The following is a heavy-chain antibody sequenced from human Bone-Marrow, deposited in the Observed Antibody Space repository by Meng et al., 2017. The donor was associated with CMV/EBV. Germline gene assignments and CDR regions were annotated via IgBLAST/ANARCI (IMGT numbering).Heavy chain of an antibody. V-gene: IGHV4-59*01. CDR3: ARDLVREGWYFDL. D-gene: IGHD6-6*01. Sequence: SETLSLTCTVSGGSISSYYWSWIRQPPGKGLEWIGYISYSGSTNYNPSLKSRVTISVDTSKNQFSLKLSSVTAADTAVYYCARDLVREGWYFDLCGRGTLVTASS. CDR2: ISYSGST. J-gene: IGHJ2*01. CDR1: GGSISSYY.